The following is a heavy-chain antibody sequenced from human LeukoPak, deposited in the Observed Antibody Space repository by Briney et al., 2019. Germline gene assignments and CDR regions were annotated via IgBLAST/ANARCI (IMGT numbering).Heavy chain of an antibody. V-gene: IGHV4-34*01. J-gene: IGHJ5*02. CDR2: IDHIGII. Sequence: SETLSLTCAVYGASLSDYYWSWVRQSPGKGMEWVGEIDHIGIINYNPSLTARVIISRATSKTQFSLDLTSLTAADTAVYYCATTSQLGSYNWFDPWGQGTLVTVSS. CDR3: ATTSQLGSYNWFDP. CDR1: GASLSDYY. D-gene: IGHD1-1*01.